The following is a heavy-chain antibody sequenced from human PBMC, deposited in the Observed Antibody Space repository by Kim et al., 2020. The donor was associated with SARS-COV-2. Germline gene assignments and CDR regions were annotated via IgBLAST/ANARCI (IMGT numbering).Heavy chain of an antibody. V-gene: IGHV4-39*01. Sequence: STYYNPSLKSRVTISVDTSKNQFSLKLSSVTAADTAVYYCARHASYYFDYWGQGTLVTVSS. CDR3: ARHASYYFDY. D-gene: IGHD1-26*01. CDR2: ST. J-gene: IGHJ4*02.